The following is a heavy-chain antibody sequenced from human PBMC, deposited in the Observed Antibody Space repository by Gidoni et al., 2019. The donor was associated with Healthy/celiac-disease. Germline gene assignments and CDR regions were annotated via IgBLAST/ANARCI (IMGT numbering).Heavy chain of an antibody. CDR1: GFPFSSYE. Sequence: EVQLVESGGGLVQPGGSLRLSFAASGFPFSSYEMNWVRQAPGKGLEWVSYISSSGSTIYYADSVKGRVNISRDNAKNSLYLQMNSLRAEDTAVYYCARGIPQVYDSSGYYLDYWGQGTLVTVSS. CDR3: ARGIPQVYDSSGYYLDY. CDR2: ISSSGSTI. D-gene: IGHD3-22*01. J-gene: IGHJ4*02. V-gene: IGHV3-48*03.